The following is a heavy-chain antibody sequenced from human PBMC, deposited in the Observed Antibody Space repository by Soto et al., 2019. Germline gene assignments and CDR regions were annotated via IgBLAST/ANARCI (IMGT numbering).Heavy chain of an antibody. CDR1: GFTFSSYG. CDR2: ISYDGSSK. D-gene: IGHD6-19*01. Sequence: GESLKISCAASGFTFSSYGMHWVRQAPGKGLEWVAVISYDGSSKYYADSVKGRFTISRDNSKNTLYLQMNSLRAEDTAVYYCAKDHWEGIAVVGIDYWGQGTLVTVSS. V-gene: IGHV3-30*18. J-gene: IGHJ4*02. CDR3: AKDHWEGIAVVGIDY.